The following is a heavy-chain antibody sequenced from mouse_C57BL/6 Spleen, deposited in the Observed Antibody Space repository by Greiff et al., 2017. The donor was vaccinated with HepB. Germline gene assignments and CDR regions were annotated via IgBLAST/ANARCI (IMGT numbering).Heavy chain of an antibody. D-gene: IGHD4-1*01. CDR1: GYTFTNYW. CDR2: IDPSDSYT. V-gene: IGHV1-69*01. J-gene: IGHJ3*01. Sequence: QVQLKQPGAELVMPGASVKLSCKASGYTFTNYWMHWVKQRPGQGLEWIGEIDPSDSYTNYNQKFKGKSTLTVDKSSSTAYMQLSSLTSEDSAVYYCAGTGTGAWFAYWGQGTLVTVSA. CDR3: AGTGTGAWFAY.